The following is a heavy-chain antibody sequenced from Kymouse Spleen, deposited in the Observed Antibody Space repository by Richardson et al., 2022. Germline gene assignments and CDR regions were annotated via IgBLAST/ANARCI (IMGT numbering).Heavy chain of an antibody. CDR1: GFTFSSYW. J-gene: IGHJ6*02. Sequence: EVQLVESGGGLVQPGGSLRLSCAASGFTFSSYWMSWVRQAPGKGLEWVANIKQDGSEKYYVDSVKGRFTISRDNAKNSLYLQMNSLRAEDTAVYYCARFSDDYVWGSYVDVWGQGTTVTVSS. V-gene: IGHV3-7*01. D-gene: IGHD3-16*02. CDR3: ARFSDDYVWGSYVDV. CDR2: IKQDGSEK.